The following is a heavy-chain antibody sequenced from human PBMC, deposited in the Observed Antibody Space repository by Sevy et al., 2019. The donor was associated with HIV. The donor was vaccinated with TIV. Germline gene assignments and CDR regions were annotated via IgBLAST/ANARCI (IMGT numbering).Heavy chain of an antibody. Sequence: GGSLRLSCAASGSTFISYVMTWVRQAPGKGLEWVSTISASGGSTYYADSVKGRFIISRDNSKNTVDLQMNSLRAGDTAVYYCAKEDSGGYLYWGQRTLVTVSS. CDR3: AKEDSGGYLY. CDR1: GSTFISYV. D-gene: IGHD3-22*01. J-gene: IGHJ4*02. V-gene: IGHV3-23*01. CDR2: ISASGGST.